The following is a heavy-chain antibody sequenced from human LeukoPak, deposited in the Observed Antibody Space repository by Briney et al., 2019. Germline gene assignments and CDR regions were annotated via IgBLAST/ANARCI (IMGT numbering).Heavy chain of an antibody. CDR3: ARREHSYGYGFDY. D-gene: IGHD5-18*01. Sequence: PSETLSLTCAVSGSSITTDYYCAWIRQPPGQGLEWIGSISHSGNTRYNPSLKSRVTISVDTSKNQFSLKLASVTAADTAVYYCARREHSYGYGFDYWGQGTLVTVSS. J-gene: IGHJ4*02. V-gene: IGHV4-38-2*01. CDR2: ISHSGNT. CDR1: GSSITTDYY.